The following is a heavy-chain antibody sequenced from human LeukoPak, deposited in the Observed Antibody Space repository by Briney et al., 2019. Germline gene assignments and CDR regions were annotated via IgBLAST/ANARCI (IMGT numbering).Heavy chain of an antibody. D-gene: IGHD6-13*01. J-gene: IGHJ4*02. CDR1: GFTFSSYG. CDR2: ISYDGSNK. CDR3: TKDFSSSWYSYYFDY. Sequence: GGSLRLSCAASGFTFSSYGMHWVRQAPGKGLEWVALISYDGSNKYYADSVKGRFTISRDNSRNTLYLQMNSLRAEDTAVYYCTKDFSSSWYSYYFDYWGRGTLVTVSS. V-gene: IGHV3-30*18.